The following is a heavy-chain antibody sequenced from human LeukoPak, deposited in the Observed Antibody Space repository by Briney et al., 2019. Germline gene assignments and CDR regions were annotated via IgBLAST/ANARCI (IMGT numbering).Heavy chain of an antibody. CDR1: GFTFSSYS. J-gene: IGHJ4*02. CDR2: ISSSSSYI. D-gene: IGHD3-22*01. V-gene: IGHV3-21*01. CDR3: ARVPYYYDSSGPDWYFDY. Sequence: GGSLRLSCAASGFTFSSYSMNWVRQAPGKGLEWVSSISSSSSYIYYADSVKGRFTISRDNAKNSLYLQMNSLRAGDTAVYYCARVPYYYDSSGPDWYFDYWGQGTLVTVSS.